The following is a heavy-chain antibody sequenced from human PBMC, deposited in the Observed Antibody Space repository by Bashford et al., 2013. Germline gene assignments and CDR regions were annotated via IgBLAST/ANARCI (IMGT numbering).Heavy chain of an antibody. V-gene: IGHV4-31*03. J-gene: IGHJ4*02. CDR2: IHYSGST. CDR1: AGSISGSNYY. CDR3: ARAPGGTSYYDY. D-gene: IGHD2-2*01. Sequence: SETLSLTCSVSAGSISGSNYYWTWIRQHPGKDLEWIGYIHYSGSTHYNPSLKSRITISVDTSKNQFSLKLSSVTAADTAVYHCARAPGGTSYYDYWGQGTLVTVSS.